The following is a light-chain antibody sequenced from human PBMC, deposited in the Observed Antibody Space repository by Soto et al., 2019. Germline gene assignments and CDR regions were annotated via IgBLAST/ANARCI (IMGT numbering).Light chain of an antibody. CDR2: GAY. Sequence: EIVLTQSPGTLSLSPGERATLSCRASQSVRSSYLAWYQQKPGQAPRLLIYGAYTRATGIPDRFSGSGSGTDFTLTISRLEPEDFAVYYCQQYGSSRTFTFGPGTKVDIK. CDR1: QSVRSSY. V-gene: IGKV3-20*01. CDR3: QQYGSSRTFT. J-gene: IGKJ3*01.